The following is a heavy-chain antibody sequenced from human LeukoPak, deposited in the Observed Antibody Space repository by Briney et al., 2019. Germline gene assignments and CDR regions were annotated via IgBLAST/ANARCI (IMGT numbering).Heavy chain of an antibody. CDR1: GYTFTSYG. D-gene: IGHD3-3*01. J-gene: IGHJ4*02. CDR3: ARVDFWSGSIDY. Sequence: GASVKVSCKASGYTFTSYGISWVRQAPGQGLEWMGWINPNSGGTNYAQKFQGRVTMTRDTSISTAYTELSRLRSDDTAVYYCARVDFWSGSIDYWGQGTLVTVSS. V-gene: IGHV1-2*02. CDR2: INPNSGGT.